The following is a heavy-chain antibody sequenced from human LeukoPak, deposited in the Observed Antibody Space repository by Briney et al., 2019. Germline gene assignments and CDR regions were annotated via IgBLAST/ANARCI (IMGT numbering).Heavy chain of an antibody. Sequence: ASVKVSCKASGGTFSSYAISWVRQAPGQGLEWMGGIIPIFGTANYAQKFQGRVTITADESTSTAYMELSSLRSEDTAVYYCAREGDDILTDYRSEYWGQGTLVTVSS. V-gene: IGHV1-69*01. CDR1: GGTFSSYA. CDR3: AREGDDILTDYRSEY. D-gene: IGHD3-9*01. J-gene: IGHJ4*02. CDR2: IIPIFGTA.